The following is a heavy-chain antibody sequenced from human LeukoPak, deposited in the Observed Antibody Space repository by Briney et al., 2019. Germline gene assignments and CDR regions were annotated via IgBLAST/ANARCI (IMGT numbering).Heavy chain of an antibody. Sequence: SETLSLTCTVSGGSISSYYWSWIRQPPGKGLEWIGHTYYSGSTNYNPSLKSRVTISIDTSKNQFPLRLSSVTAADTAVYYCARGAAGYSYGWGQGTLVTVSS. J-gene: IGHJ4*02. CDR1: GGSISSYY. D-gene: IGHD5-18*01. V-gene: IGHV4-59*01. CDR2: TYYSGST. CDR3: ARGAAGYSYG.